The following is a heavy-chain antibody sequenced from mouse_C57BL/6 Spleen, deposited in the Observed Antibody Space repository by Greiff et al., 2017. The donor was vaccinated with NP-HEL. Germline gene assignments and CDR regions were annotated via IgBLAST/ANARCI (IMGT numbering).Heavy chain of an antibody. CDR1: GYTFTSYG. CDR3: ARGGGSSSFDY. V-gene: IGHV1-81*01. J-gene: IGHJ2*01. Sequence: QVQLKHSGAELARPGASVKLSCKASGYTFTSYGISWVKQRTGQGLEWIGEIYPRSGNTYYNEKFKGKATLTADKSSSTAYMELRSLTSEDSAVYFCARGGGSSSFDYWGQGTTLTVSS. CDR2: IYPRSGNT. D-gene: IGHD1-1*01.